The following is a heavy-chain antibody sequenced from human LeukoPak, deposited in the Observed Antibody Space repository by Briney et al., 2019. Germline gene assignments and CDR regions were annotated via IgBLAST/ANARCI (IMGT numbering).Heavy chain of an antibody. CDR1: GYSFTSYW. V-gene: IGHV5-51*01. CDR3: ARSISRGVLRYFDWLSSGYMDV. J-gene: IGHJ6*03. D-gene: IGHD3-9*01. CDR2: IYPGDSDT. Sequence: GESLKISCKGSGYSFTSYWIGWVRQMPGKGLEWMGIIYPGDSDTRYSPSFQGQVTISADKSISTAYLQWSSLKPSDTAMCYCARSISRGVLRYFDWLSSGYMDVWGKGTTVTVSS.